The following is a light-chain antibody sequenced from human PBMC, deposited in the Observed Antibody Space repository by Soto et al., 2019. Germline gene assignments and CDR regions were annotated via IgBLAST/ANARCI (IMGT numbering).Light chain of an antibody. V-gene: IGKV1-5*03. CDR3: QQFSGYPLT. J-gene: IGKJ5*01. Sequence: DIQMTQSPSTLSGSVGARVTITCRASQTISSWLAWYQQKPGKAPKLLIYKASTLKSGVPSRFSGSGSGTELTITISSLQPEDFETYYCQQFSGYPLTFGQGTRLEIK. CDR2: KAS. CDR1: QTISSW.